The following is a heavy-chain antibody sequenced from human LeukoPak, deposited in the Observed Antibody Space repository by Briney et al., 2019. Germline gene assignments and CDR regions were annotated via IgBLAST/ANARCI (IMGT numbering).Heavy chain of an antibody. CDR3: ARVVAGQYYFDY. CDR1: GGSISTSNYY. CDR2: IFYSGST. J-gene: IGHJ4*02. Sequence: PSETLSLTCTVSGGSISTSNYYWGWIRQPPGKGLEWIGNIFYSGSTYYSPSLKSRVTISLDTSRNQFSLKLSSVTAADTAVYYCARVVAGQYYFDYWGQGTLATVSS. V-gene: IGHV4-39*07. D-gene: IGHD6-19*01.